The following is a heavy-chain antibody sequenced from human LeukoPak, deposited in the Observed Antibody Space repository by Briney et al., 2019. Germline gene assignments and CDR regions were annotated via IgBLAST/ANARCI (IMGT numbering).Heavy chain of an antibody. D-gene: IGHD3-10*01. V-gene: IGHV1-69*06. Sequence: ASVKVSCKASGGTFSSYPISWVRQAPGQGLEWMGRIIPIFGTANYAQKFQGRVTITADKSTSTAYMELSSLRSEDTAVYYCARERMVRGIYYYYYMDVWGKGTTVTVSS. CDR3: ARERMVRGIYYYYYMDV. CDR1: GGTFSSYP. CDR2: IIPIFGTA. J-gene: IGHJ6*03.